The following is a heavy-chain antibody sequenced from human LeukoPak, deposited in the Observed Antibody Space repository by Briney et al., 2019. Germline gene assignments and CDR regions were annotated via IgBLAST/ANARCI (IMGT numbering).Heavy chain of an antibody. V-gene: IGHV4-59*01. CDR2: IYYSGST. CDR1: GGSISSYY. CDR3: ARGFGAGSDY. D-gene: IGHD3-10*01. Sequence: PSETLSLTCTVSGGSISSYYLSWIRQPPGKGLEWIGYIYYSGSTNYNPSLKSRVTISVDTSKNQFSLKLSSVTAADTAVYYCARGFGAGSDYWGRGSPVTVSS. J-gene: IGHJ4*02.